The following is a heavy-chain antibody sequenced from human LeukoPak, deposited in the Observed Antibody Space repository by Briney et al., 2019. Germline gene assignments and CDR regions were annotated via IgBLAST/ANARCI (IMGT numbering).Heavy chain of an antibody. D-gene: IGHD5-18*01. Sequence: SVTLSLTCTVSGGSLSSYYWSWIRQPPGKGLEWIGYIYYSGSTNYNPSLKSRVTISVDTSKNQFSLKLSSVTAADTAVYYCARYLDTAMVVFDYWGQGTLVTVSS. J-gene: IGHJ4*02. CDR3: ARYLDTAMVVFDY. V-gene: IGHV4-59*08. CDR2: IYYSGST. CDR1: GGSLSSYY.